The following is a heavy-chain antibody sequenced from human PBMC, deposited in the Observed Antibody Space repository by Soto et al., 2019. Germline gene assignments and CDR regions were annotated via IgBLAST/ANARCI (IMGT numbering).Heavy chain of an antibody. CDR1: GFTFSSYS. J-gene: IGHJ6*02. CDR2: ISSSSSYI. Sequence: GGSLRLSCAASGFTFSSYSMNWVRQAPGKGLEWVSSISSSSSYIYYADSVKGRFTISRDNAKNSLYLQMNSLRAEDTVVYYCAREYVVVVAATPYYYYGMDVWGQGTTVTVSS. CDR3: AREYVVVVAATPYYYYGMDV. V-gene: IGHV3-21*01. D-gene: IGHD2-15*01.